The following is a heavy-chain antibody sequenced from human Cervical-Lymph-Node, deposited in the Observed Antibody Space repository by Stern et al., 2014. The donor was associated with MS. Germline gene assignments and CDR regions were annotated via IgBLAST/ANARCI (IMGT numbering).Heavy chain of an antibody. CDR1: GFTFSTYW. V-gene: IGHV3-74*01. Sequence: EVQLVESGGKLVQPGGSLRLSCADSGFTFSTYWMHWVRQVPGKGLVWVSRINEHGSVTNYADSVRGRFTISRDNARSTLYLQMNTLRDEDTAVYYCVRDLGGQHGQWGPGTLVTVSS. CDR2: INEHGSVT. J-gene: IGHJ4*02. CDR3: VRDLGGQHGQ. D-gene: IGHD1-26*01.